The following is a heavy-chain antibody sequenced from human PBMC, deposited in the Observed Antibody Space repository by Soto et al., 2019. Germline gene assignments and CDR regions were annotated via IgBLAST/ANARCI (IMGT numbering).Heavy chain of an antibody. J-gene: IGHJ6*02. CDR2: ISYDGSNK. CDR1: GFTFSSYG. V-gene: IGHV3-30*18. Sequence: GGSLRLSCAASGFTFSSYGMHWVRQAPGKGLEWVAVISYDGSNKYYADSVKGRFTISRDNSKNTLYLQMNSLRAEDTAVYYCAKDLVVVPAAPVYGMDVWGQGTTVTVSS. D-gene: IGHD2-2*01. CDR3: AKDLVVVPAAPVYGMDV.